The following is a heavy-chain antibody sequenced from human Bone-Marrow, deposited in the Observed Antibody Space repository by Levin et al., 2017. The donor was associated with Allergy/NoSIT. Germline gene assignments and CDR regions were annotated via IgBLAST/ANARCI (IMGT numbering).Heavy chain of an antibody. CDR1: GFTFSSYA. CDR3: AKDSAGRGIAVAGTGDY. Sequence: GGSLRLSCAASGFTFSSYAMSWVRQAPGKGLEWVSAISGSGGSTYYADSVKGRFTISRDNSKNTLYLQMNSLRAEDTAVYYCAKDSAGRGIAVAGTGDYWGQGTLVTVSS. J-gene: IGHJ4*02. V-gene: IGHV3-23*01. CDR2: ISGSGGST. D-gene: IGHD6-19*01.